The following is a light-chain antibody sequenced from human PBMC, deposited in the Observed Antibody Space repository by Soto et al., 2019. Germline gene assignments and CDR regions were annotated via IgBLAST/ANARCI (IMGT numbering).Light chain of an antibody. V-gene: IGKV1-39*01. CDR1: QSITNY. Sequence: DIQMTQSPSSLSVSVGDRVTITCRASQSITNYLNWYQQKPGKAPKLLVYAASSLQGGVPSRFSGNGSGTDFTLTISSLQTEDFARYYCQQSDSYPSTFGQGTKLEIK. CDR3: QQSDSYPST. J-gene: IGKJ2*01. CDR2: AAS.